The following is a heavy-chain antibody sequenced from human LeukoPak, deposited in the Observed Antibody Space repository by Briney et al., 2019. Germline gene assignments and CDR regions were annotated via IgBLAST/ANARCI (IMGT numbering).Heavy chain of an antibody. J-gene: IGHJ6*02. Sequence: PGGSLRLSCAVSVFTVSSNYMSWVRQAPGKGLEWVSVIYSGGSTYYADSVKGRFTISRDNSKNTLYLQMNSLRAEDTAVYYCARELGYCSGASCYFKYYGMDVWGQGTTVTVFS. CDR2: IYSGGST. CDR1: VFTVSSNY. D-gene: IGHD2-15*01. CDR3: ARELGYCSGASCYFKYYGMDV. V-gene: IGHV3-53*01.